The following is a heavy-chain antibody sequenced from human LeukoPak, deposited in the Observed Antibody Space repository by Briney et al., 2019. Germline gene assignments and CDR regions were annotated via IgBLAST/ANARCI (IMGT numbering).Heavy chain of an antibody. CDR2: ISAYNGNT. J-gene: IGHJ3*02. V-gene: IGHV1-18*01. CDR3: ARVTVDTARGRAFDI. CDR1: GYTFTSYG. D-gene: IGHD5-18*01. Sequence: ASVKVSCKASGYTFTSYGISWVRQAPGQGLEWMGCISAYNGNTNYAQKLQGRVTMTTDTSTSTAYMDLRGLRCDDTAVYYCARVTVDTARGRAFDIWGQGTMVTVSS.